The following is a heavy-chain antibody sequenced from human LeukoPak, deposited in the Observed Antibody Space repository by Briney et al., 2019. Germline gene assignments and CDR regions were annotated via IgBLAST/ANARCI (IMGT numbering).Heavy chain of an antibody. Sequence: SETLSLTCTVPGGSISSNIYYWGWIRQPPGKGLEWIGSIYYSGSTYYNPSLKSRVTIAVDTSKNQFSLKLSYVTAADTAVYYCARQIDRDDAARRGVRQNFFDYWGQGTLVSVSS. CDR2: IYYSGST. CDR3: ARQIDRDDAARRGVRQNFFDY. CDR1: GGSISSNIYY. J-gene: IGHJ4*02. D-gene: IGHD6-6*01. V-gene: IGHV4-39*01.